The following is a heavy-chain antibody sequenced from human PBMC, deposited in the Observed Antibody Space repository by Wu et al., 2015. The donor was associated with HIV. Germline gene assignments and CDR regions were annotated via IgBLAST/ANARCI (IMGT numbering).Heavy chain of an antibody. J-gene: IGHJ4*02. CDR3: ASTPELDSSGYYYVY. CDR1: GATFSNYA. Sequence: QVHLLQSGAEVKKSGSSVRVSCKASGATFSNYALSWVRQAPGQGLEWMGRLIPMYGAADYAQKFQGRVTITADVSTNTAYMVVNSLTSDDTAVYYCASTPELDSSGYYYVYWGQGTLVTVSS. V-gene: IGHV1-69*13. D-gene: IGHD3-22*01. CDR2: LIPMYGAA.